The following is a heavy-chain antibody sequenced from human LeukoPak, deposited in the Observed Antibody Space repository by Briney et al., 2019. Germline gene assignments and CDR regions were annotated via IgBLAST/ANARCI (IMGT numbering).Heavy chain of an antibody. D-gene: IGHD2-2*01. Sequence: PSETLSLTCAVYGGSFSGYYWSWIRQPPGKGLEWIGEINHSGSTNYNPTLKSRVTISVDTSKNQFSLKLSSVTAADTAVYYCARVPDYYYYYGMDVWGQGTTVTVS. CDR1: GGSFSGYY. CDR3: ARVPDYYYYYGMDV. J-gene: IGHJ6*02. CDR2: INHSGST. V-gene: IGHV4-34*01.